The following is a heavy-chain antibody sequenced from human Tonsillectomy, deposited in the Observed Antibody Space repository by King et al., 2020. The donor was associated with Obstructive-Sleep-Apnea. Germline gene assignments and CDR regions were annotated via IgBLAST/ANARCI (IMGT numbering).Heavy chain of an antibody. Sequence: VQLVESGGGVVQPGMSLRLSCAASGFTFSSYAMHWARQAPGKGLEGVAARSYDGSNKDYAASVKGRFTISRDNSKNTLYLQMNSLRAEDTAVYYCARDQEIIAARFAFDIWGQGTMVTVSS. CDR2: RSYDGSNK. V-gene: IGHV3-30*04. CDR1: GFTFSSYA. D-gene: IGHD6-6*01. J-gene: IGHJ3*02. CDR3: ARDQEIIAARFAFDI.